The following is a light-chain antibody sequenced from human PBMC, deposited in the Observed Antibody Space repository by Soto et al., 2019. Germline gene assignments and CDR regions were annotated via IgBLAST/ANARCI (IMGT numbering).Light chain of an antibody. Sequence: EIVLTQSPGTLSLSPGERATLSCRASQSVSSTYLAWYQQNPGQAPRLLIYGAFSRATGIPDRFSGSGSGTHFELTTSRLRLENIAGNFCQHYGSSSYTFGHGTKLEI. CDR1: QSVSSTY. CDR3: QHYGSSSYT. CDR2: GAF. J-gene: IGKJ2*01. V-gene: IGKV3-20*01.